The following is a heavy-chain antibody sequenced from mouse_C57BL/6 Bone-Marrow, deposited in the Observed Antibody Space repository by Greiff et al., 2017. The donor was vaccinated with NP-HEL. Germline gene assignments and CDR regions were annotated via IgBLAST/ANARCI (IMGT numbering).Heavy chain of an antibody. CDR3: ARCSPYYYGSSYYAMDY. CDR1: GYTFTNYW. Sequence: QVQLQQSGAELVRPGTSVKMSCKASGYTFTNYWIGWAKQRPGHGLEWIGDIYPGGGYTNYNEKFKGKATLTADKSSSTAYMQFSSLTSEDSAIYYCARCSPYYYGSSYYAMDYWGQGTSVTVSS. J-gene: IGHJ4*01. V-gene: IGHV1-63*01. CDR2: IYPGGGYT. D-gene: IGHD1-1*01.